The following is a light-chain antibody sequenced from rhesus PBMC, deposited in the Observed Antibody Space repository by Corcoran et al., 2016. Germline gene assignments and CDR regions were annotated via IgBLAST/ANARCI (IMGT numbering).Light chain of an antibody. CDR1: QSLLHSNGNTY. CDR2: KVS. CDR3: MQSTKEYS. J-gene: IGKJ2*01. V-gene: IGKV2S2*01. Sequence: DIVMTQTPLSLPVTPGEPASISCRSSQSLLHSNGNTYLDWYLQKPGQSPRLLIYKVSNRESGVPDRCSGRGSGTDFTLKISRVEPEDVGVYYCMQSTKEYSFGQGTKVEMK.